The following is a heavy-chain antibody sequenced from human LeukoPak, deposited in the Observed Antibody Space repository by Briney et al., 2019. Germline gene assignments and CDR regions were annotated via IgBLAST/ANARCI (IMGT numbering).Heavy chain of an antibody. D-gene: IGHD4-17*01. J-gene: IGHJ2*01. Sequence: PGGSLRLSCAASGFTFSSYSMNWVRQAPGKGLEWVSSISSSSSYIYYADSVKGRFTISRDNSKNTLYLQMNSLRVEDTAVYYCAKDYGGGRYWYFDLWGRGTLVTVSS. CDR1: GFTFSSYS. CDR3: AKDYGGGRYWYFDL. CDR2: ISSSSSYI. V-gene: IGHV3-21*01.